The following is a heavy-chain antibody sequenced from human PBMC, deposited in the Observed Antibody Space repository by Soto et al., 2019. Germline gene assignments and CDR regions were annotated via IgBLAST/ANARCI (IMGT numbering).Heavy chain of an antibody. J-gene: IGHJ4*02. D-gene: IGHD3-22*01. V-gene: IGHV4-4*02. Sequence: SETLSLTCAVSGDSITRSNWWSWVRQPPGKGLEWIGEIHHGGSINYNPSLRSRVTISVDKPKNQFSLRLSSVTAADTAVYYCARDVGNFYDSSPTGQFDFWGQGTLVTV. CDR1: GDSITRSNW. CDR3: ARDVGNFYDSSPTGQFDF. CDR2: IHHGGSI.